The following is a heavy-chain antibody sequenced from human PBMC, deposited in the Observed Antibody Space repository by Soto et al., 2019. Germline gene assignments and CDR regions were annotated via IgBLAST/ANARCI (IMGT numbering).Heavy chain of an antibody. V-gene: IGHV4-4*02. D-gene: IGHD7-27*01. CDR2: IYHSGST. CDR1: GGSISSSNW. CDR3: ARGSALGDYYYYGMDV. J-gene: IGHJ6*02. Sequence: KPSETLSLTCAVSGGSISSSNWWSWVRQPPGKGLEWIGEIYHSGSTNYNPSLKSRVTISVDKSKNQFSLKLSSVTAADTAVYYCARGSALGDYYYYGMDVWGQGTTVTVSS.